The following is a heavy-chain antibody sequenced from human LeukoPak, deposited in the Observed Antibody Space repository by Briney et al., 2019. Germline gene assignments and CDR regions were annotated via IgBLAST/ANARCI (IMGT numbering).Heavy chain of an antibody. J-gene: IGHJ6*03. Sequence: GGSLRLSCVVSGFTFSSYHMNWVRQAPGKGLEWVSSISTSRNYIYYADSVTGRFTISRDNAKNSLYLQMNSLRAEDTAVYYCARAKFSAYTGNPGARKTSYYMDVWGKGTTVTVSS. CDR2: ISTSRNYI. CDR3: ARAKFSAYTGNPGARKTSYYMDV. V-gene: IGHV3-21*01. D-gene: IGHD1-26*01. CDR1: GFTFSSYH.